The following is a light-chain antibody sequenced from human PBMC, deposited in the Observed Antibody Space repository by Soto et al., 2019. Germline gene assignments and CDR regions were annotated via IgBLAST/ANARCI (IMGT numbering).Light chain of an antibody. Sequence: EIVMTQSPATLSVSPGERATLSCRASQSVSSNLAWYQQKPGKAPRLLIYGASTRATSIPARYSGSGSGTDFTLTISSVQSEDFAVYYCQQYNNWPWTFGQGTNVEI. CDR3: QQYNNWPWT. CDR1: QSVSSN. V-gene: IGKV3-15*01. CDR2: GAS. J-gene: IGKJ1*01.